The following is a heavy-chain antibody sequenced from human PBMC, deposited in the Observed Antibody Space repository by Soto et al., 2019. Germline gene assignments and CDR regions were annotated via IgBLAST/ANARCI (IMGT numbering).Heavy chain of an antibody. CDR3: ATVRWELHDAFDI. CDR2: IYHSGMT. Sequence: QVQLQESGPGLVKPSQTLSLTCTVSGGSISTGGYYWSWIRQHPGRGLEWIGYIYHSGMTFSNPSLQSRVAISIDTSENQFSVKLSSVTAADTAVYYCATVRWELHDAFDIWGHGTMVSVSS. J-gene: IGHJ3*02. D-gene: IGHD4-17*01. V-gene: IGHV4-31*03. CDR1: GGSISTGGYY.